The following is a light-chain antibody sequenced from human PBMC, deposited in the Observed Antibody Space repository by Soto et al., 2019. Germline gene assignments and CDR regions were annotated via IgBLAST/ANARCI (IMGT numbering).Light chain of an antibody. CDR2: DAS. CDR3: QQYDNLLP. CDR1: QDISNY. J-gene: IGKJ4*01. V-gene: IGKV1-33*01. Sequence: DIQMTQSPSSLSASVGDRVTITCQASQDISNYLNWYQQKPGKAPKLLIYDASNLETGVPSRFSGSGSGTDFTFTISSLQPEDIAKYYCQQYDNLLPFGGGTKVEIK.